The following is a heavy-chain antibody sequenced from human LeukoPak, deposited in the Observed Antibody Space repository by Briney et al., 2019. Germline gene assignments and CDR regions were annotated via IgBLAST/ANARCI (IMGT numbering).Heavy chain of an antibody. CDR1: GFTFSSYA. CDR2: ISYDGSNK. V-gene: IGHV3-30-3*01. CDR3: ARDQTAVTGVWGTIDY. D-gene: IGHD2-8*02. Sequence: GRSLRLSCAASGFTFSSYAMHWVRQAPGKGLGWVAVISYDGSNKYYADSVKGRFTISRDNSKNTLYLQMNSLRTEDTAVYYCARDQTAVTGVWGTIDYWGQGALVTVSS. J-gene: IGHJ4*02.